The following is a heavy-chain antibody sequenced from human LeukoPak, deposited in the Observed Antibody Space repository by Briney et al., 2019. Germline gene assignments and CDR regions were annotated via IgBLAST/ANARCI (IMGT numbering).Heavy chain of an antibody. CDR3: ARGSITIFGVVIL. J-gene: IGHJ4*02. D-gene: IGHD3-3*01. CDR1: GFTFSSYA. CDR2: ISYDGSNK. V-gene: IGHV3-30-3*01. Sequence: GRSLRLSCAASGFTFSSYAMHWVRQAPGKGLEWVAVISYDGSNKYYADSVKGRFTISRDNSKNTLYLQMNSLRAEDTAVYYCARGSITIFGVVILWGQGTLVTVSS.